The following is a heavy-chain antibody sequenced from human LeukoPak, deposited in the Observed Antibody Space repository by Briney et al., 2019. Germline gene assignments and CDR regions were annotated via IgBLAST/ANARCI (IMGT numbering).Heavy chain of an antibody. CDR1: GYTFTNYD. D-gene: IGHD2-21*02. CDR2: MSASSGNT. CDR3: ARTPPMGDIDY. Sequence: ASVKVSCKASGYTFTNYDINWVRQATGQGLEWLGWMSASSGNTGYAQKFQGRVSMTRATSITTAYLELSSLTFEDTAVYYCARTPPMGDIDYWGQGTLVTVSS. J-gene: IGHJ4*02. V-gene: IGHV1-8*01.